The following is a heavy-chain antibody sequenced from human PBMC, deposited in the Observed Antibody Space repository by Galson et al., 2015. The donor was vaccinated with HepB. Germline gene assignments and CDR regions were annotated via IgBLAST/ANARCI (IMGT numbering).Heavy chain of an antibody. D-gene: IGHD6-13*01. Sequence: QSGAEVKKPGESLRISCKGSGYSFTSYWISWVRQMPGKGLEWMGRVDPSDSYTNYSPSFQGHVTISADRSISTAYLQWSSLKASDTAMYYCARRLRYSSSWQKYYYYGMDVWGQGTTVTVSS. J-gene: IGHJ6*02. CDR2: VDPSDSYT. V-gene: IGHV5-10-1*01. CDR3: ARRLRYSSSWQKYYYYGMDV. CDR1: GYSFTSYW.